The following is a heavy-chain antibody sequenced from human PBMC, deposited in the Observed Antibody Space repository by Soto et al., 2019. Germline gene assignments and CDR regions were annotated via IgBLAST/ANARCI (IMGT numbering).Heavy chain of an antibody. D-gene: IGHD6-19*01. J-gene: IGHJ4*02. Sequence: EVQLVESGGGLVQPGGSLRLSCAASGFDFSTYWMHWVRQAPGKGLVWVSRISGGGGTTYADSVEGRFTISRDNANNIVYLQMNSLTEVDTAMYYCIRASGVAGTGEYFWGQGTLVTVSS. V-gene: IGHV3-74*02. CDR2: ISGGGGT. CDR1: GFDFSTYW. CDR3: IRASGVAGTGEYF.